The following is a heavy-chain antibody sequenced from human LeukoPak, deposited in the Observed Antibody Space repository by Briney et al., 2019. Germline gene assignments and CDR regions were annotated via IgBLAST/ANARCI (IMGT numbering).Heavy chain of an antibody. CDR3: AKEPFGYAIDPNWFDP. V-gene: IGHV3-30*02. Sequence: GGSLRLSCAASGFTFSSYGMHWVRQAPGKGLEWVAFIRYDGSNKYYADSVKGRFTISRDNSKNTLYLQMNSLRAEDTAVYYCAKEPFGYAIDPNWFDPWGQGTLVTVSS. J-gene: IGHJ5*02. CDR1: GFTFSSYG. CDR2: IRYDGSNK. D-gene: IGHD3-16*01.